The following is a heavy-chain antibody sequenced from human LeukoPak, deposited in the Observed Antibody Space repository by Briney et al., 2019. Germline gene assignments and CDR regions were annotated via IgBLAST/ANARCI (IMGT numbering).Heavy chain of an antibody. CDR1: GGSFSGYY. Sequence: SETLSLTCAVYGGSFSGYYWSWIRQPPGKGLEWIGEIIHSGSTNYNPSLKSRVTISVDTSKNQFSLKLSSVTAADTAVYYCAREERFGGLIIRGVWFDPWGQGTLVTVSS. CDR3: AREERFGGLIIRGVWFDP. J-gene: IGHJ5*02. CDR2: IIHSGST. V-gene: IGHV4-34*12. D-gene: IGHD3-16*02.